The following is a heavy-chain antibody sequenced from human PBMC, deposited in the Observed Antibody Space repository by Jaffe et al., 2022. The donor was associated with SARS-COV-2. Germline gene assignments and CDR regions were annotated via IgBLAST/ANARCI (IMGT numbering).Heavy chain of an antibody. V-gene: IGHV3-23*01. CDR1: GLTFTRYA. CDR3: AGWVGGSTNLDY. D-gene: IGHD1-7*01. J-gene: IGHJ4*02. CDR2: FGTGGTT. Sequence: EVQLLESGGGLVQPGGSLRLSCAASGLTFTRYAMHWVRQAPGKGLEWVSCFGTGGTTYYADPVKGRFTISRDISQDTVYLQMNSLRADDTAVYYCAGWVGGSTNLDYWGQGTLVTVSS.